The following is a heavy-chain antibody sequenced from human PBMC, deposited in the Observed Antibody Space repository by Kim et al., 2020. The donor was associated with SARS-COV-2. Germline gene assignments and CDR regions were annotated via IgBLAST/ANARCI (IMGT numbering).Heavy chain of an antibody. D-gene: IGHD2-15*01. Sequence: ASVKVSCKASGYTFTSYAMHWVRQAPGQRLEWMGWINAGNGNTKYSQKFQGRVTITRDTSASTAYMELSSLRSEDTAVYYCARKGVVVAAGYYYGMDVWGQGTTVTVSS. CDR2: INAGNGNT. V-gene: IGHV1-3*01. J-gene: IGHJ6*02. CDR1: GYTFTSYA. CDR3: ARKGVVVAAGYYYGMDV.